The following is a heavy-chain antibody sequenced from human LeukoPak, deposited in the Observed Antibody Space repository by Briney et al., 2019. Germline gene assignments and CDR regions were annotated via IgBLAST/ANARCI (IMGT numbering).Heavy chain of an antibody. D-gene: IGHD5-18*01. V-gene: IGHV4-39*07. J-gene: IGHJ4*02. Sequence: SETLSLTCTVSGGSISSSSYYWGWIRQPPGKGLEWIGSIYYSGSTYYNPSLKSRVTISVDTSKNQFSLKLSSVTAADTAVYYCARGRYSYGPFDYWGQGTLVTVSS. CDR3: ARGRYSYGPFDY. CDR1: GGSISSSSYY. CDR2: IYYSGST.